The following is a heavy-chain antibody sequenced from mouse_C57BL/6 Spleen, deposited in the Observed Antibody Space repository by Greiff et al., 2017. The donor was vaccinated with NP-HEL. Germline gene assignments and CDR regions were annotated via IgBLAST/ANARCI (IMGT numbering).Heavy chain of an antibody. CDR3: ARGGDGYYVDY. CDR2: IHPNSGST. Sequence: QVQLQQSGAELVKPGASVKLSCKASGYTFTSYWMHWVKQRPGQGLEWIGMIHPNSGSTNYNEKFKSKATLTVDKSSSTAYMQLSSLTSEDSAVYYCARGGDGYYVDYWGQGTTLTVSS. D-gene: IGHD2-3*01. J-gene: IGHJ2*01. CDR1: GYTFTSYW. V-gene: IGHV1-64*01.